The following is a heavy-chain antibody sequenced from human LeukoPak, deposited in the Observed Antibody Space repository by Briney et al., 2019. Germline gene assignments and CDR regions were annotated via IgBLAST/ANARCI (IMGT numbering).Heavy chain of an antibody. D-gene: IGHD3-10*01. J-gene: IGHJ6*02. Sequence: SETLSLTCTVSGGSISTYYWSWIRQPPGKGLEWIGYIYYSGSTKYNPSLKSRVTISVDTSKNQFSLKLSSVTAADTAVYYCARDRRPGYYNYGMDVWGQGTTVTVS. CDR2: IYYSGST. CDR3: ARDRRPGYYNYGMDV. CDR1: GGSISTYY. V-gene: IGHV4-59*01.